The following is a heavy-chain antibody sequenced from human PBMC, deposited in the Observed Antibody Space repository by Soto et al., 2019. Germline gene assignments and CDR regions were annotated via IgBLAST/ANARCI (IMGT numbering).Heavy chain of an antibody. Sequence: SGGSLRLSCAASGFTFSSYAMSWVRQAPGKGLEWVSAISGSGGSTYYADSVKGRFTISRDNSKNTLYLQMNSLRAEDTAVYYCAKAATEGFWSGYYTEVLYYGMDVWGQGTTVTVSS. J-gene: IGHJ6*02. D-gene: IGHD3-3*01. CDR1: GFTFSSYA. CDR3: AKAATEGFWSGYYTEVLYYGMDV. V-gene: IGHV3-23*01. CDR2: ISGSGGST.